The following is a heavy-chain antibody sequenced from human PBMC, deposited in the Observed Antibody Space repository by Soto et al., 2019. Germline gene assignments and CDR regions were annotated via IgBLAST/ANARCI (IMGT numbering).Heavy chain of an antibody. V-gene: IGHV2-5*02. CDR3: PPTFPRHPAGSSGGSFPPASAP. CDR1: GFSLTTSGVG. Sequence: QITLKESGPTLLKPTQTLTLTCTFSGFSLTTSGVGVGWIRQPPGKALEWLALIYWDDDKRYSPSLHSRLTTTKDPSKNQVALTMPNMGPGDTATFYCPPTFPRHPAGSSGGSFPPASAPWGQGTLVTVPS. CDR2: IYWDDDK. D-gene: IGHD2-15*01. J-gene: IGHJ5*02.